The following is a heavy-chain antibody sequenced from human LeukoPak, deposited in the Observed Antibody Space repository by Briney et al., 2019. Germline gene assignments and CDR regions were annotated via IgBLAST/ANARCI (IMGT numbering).Heavy chain of an antibody. D-gene: IGHD1-1*01. CDR3: ARVNINNWHSCDY. V-gene: IGHV4-34*01. CDR2: INHSGST. CDR1: GGSFSGYY. J-gene: IGHJ4*02. Sequence: SETLSLTCAVYGGSFSGYYWSWIRQPPGKGLEWIGGINHSGSTNYNPSLKSRVTISVDTSKNQFSLKLSSVTAADTAVYYCARVNINNWHSCDYWGQGTLVTVSS.